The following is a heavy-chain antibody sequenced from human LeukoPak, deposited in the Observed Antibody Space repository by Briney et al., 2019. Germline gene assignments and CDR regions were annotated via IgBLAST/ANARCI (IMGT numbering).Heavy chain of an antibody. D-gene: IGHD3-3*01. CDR2: ISGSGGST. CDR3: AKKKRITIFGVVIMGTNYFDY. Sequence: PGGSLRLSCAASGFTFSSYAMSWVRQAPGKGLEWVSAISGSGGSTYYADSVKGRFTISRDNSTNTLYLQMNSLRAEDTAVYYCAKKKRITIFGVVIMGTNYFDYWGQGTLVTVSS. V-gene: IGHV3-23*01. J-gene: IGHJ4*01. CDR1: GFTFSSYA.